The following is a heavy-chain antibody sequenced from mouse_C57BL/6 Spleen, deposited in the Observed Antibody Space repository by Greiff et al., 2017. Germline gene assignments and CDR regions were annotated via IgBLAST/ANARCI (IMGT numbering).Heavy chain of an antibody. CDR2: ISRGGGYT. V-gene: IGHV5-6*01. D-gene: IGHD3-3*01. J-gene: IGHJ4*01. CDR3: ARRGTSMND. Sequence: EVQLVESGRDLVKPGASLKLSCAASGFSFSSYGMSWVRQTPDKRLEWVATISRGGGYTYYPDSVKGRFTITRDNDKNTLYLQMSILKYEETAIYYCARRGTSMNDWGQGTSVTVSS. CDR1: GFSFSSYG.